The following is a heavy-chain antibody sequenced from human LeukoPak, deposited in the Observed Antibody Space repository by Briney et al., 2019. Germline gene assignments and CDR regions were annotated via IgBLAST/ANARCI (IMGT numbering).Heavy chain of an antibody. CDR2: IIPIFGTA. V-gene: IGHV1-69*05. CDR1: GYTFTGYY. D-gene: IGHD5-18*01. Sequence: SVKVSCKASGYTFTGYYMHWVRQAPGQGLEWMGGIIPIFGTANYAQKFQGRVTITTDESTSTAYMELSSLRSEDTAVYYCARGDTAMSYWGQGTLVTVSS. J-gene: IGHJ4*02. CDR3: ARGDTAMSY.